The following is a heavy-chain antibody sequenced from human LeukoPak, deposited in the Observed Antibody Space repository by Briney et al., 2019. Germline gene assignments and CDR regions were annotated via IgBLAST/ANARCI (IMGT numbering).Heavy chain of an antibody. J-gene: IGHJ4*02. V-gene: IGHV3-23*01. CDR3: ARDLSLIALTD. CDR2: ISGSGGST. Sequence: GGSLRLSCAASGFTFSSYAMSWVRQAPGKGLEWVSAISGSGGSTYYADSVKGRFTISRDNSKNTVYLQMNSLRAEDTAVYYCARDLSLIALTDWGQGTLVTVSS. CDR1: GFTFSSYA. D-gene: IGHD3-22*01.